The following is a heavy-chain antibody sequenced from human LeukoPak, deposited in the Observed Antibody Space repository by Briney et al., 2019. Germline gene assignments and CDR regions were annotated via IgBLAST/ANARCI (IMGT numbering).Heavy chain of an antibody. CDR3: ASYGSGVQASFDN. Sequence: ASVKVSCTASGYTFTNYYMHWVRQAPGQGLEWMGIIDPSAGSTTYAQKFQGRVTMTRDTSTSTVYMELSSLRSEDTAVYYCASYGSGVQASFDNWGQGTLVTVSS. D-gene: IGHD3-10*01. J-gene: IGHJ4*02. V-gene: IGHV1-46*01. CDR1: GYTFTNYY. CDR2: IDPSAGST.